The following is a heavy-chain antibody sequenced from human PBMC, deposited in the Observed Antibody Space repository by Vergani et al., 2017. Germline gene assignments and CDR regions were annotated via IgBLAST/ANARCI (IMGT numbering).Heavy chain of an antibody. CDR1: GFTFSNYG. CDR3: ARDTVTSSRSFDY. J-gene: IGHJ4*02. V-gene: IGHV3-30*02. Sequence: QVQLVESGGGVVQPGGSLRLSCGASGFTFSNYGMHWVRQAPGKGLEWVTFIRYDGSNTYYADSVKGRFTISRDNSKNTLFLQMNSLRPEDTAVYYCARDTVTSSRSFDYWGQGTLVTVSS. D-gene: IGHD4-11*01. CDR2: IRYDGSNT.